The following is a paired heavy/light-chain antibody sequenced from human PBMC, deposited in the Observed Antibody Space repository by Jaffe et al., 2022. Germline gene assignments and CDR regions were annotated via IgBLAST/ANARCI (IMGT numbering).Heavy chain of an antibody. D-gene: IGHD2-15*01. Sequence: QITLKESGPTLVKPTQTLTLTCTFSGFSLSTSGVGVGWIRQPPGKALEWLALIYWNDDKRYSPSLKSRLTITKDTSKNQVVLTMTNMDPVDTATYYCAHNNIGCSGGSCYSRLSYFDYWGQGTLVTVSS. J-gene: IGHJ4*02. V-gene: IGHV2-5*01. CDR1: GFSLSTSGVG. CDR2: IYWNDDK. CDR3: AHNNIGCSGGSCYSRLSYFDY.
Light chain of an antibody. Sequence: EIVMTQSPATLSVSPGERATLSCRASQSVSSNLAWYQQKPGQAPRLLIYGASTRATGIPARFSGSGSGTEFTLTISSLQSEDFAVYYCQQYNNWPRITFGQGTRLEIK. J-gene: IGKJ5*01. CDR3: QQYNNWPRIT. CDR2: GAS. CDR1: QSVSSN. V-gene: IGKV3-15*01.